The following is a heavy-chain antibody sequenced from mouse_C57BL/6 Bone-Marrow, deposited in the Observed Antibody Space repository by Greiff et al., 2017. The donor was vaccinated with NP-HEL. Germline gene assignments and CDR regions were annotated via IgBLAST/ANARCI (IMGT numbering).Heavy chain of an antibody. Sequence: QVQLQQPGAELVKPGASVKLSCKASGYTFTSYCMHWVKQRPGQGLEWIGMIHPNSGSTNYNEKFKSKATLTVDKSSSTAYMQLSSLTSEDSAVYYCSGITTVVPYWDFDGWGTGTTVTVSS. V-gene: IGHV1-64*01. D-gene: IGHD1-1*01. CDR2: IHPNSGST. CDR3: SGITTVVPYWDFDG. CDR1: GYTFTSYC. J-gene: IGHJ1*03.